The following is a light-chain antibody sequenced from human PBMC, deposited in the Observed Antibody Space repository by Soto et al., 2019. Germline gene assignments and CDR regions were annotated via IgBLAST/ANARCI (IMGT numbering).Light chain of an antibody. J-gene: IGKJ1*01. Sequence: VMTQSPATLSVSPGEKATLSCRARQSVSSNLAWYQQKPGQAPRLLIYGASTRATGIPARFSGSGSGTEFTLTISSLQSEDFAVYYCQQYNNWWTFGQGTKVEIK. CDR2: GAS. V-gene: IGKV3-15*01. CDR1: QSVSSN. CDR3: QQYNNWWT.